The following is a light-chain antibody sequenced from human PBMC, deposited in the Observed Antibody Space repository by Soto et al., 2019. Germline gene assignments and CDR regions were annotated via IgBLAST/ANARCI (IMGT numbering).Light chain of an antibody. J-gene: IGKJ4*01. Sequence: EIVLTQSPGTLSLSPGERATLSCRASQSVSSSYLAWYQQKPGQAPRFLIYGASSRATGIPDRFSGSGSGTDFTLTISRLEPEDFAVSYCQQYGSSPLTFGGGTKVDIK. CDR2: GAS. CDR1: QSVSSSY. V-gene: IGKV3-20*01. CDR3: QQYGSSPLT.